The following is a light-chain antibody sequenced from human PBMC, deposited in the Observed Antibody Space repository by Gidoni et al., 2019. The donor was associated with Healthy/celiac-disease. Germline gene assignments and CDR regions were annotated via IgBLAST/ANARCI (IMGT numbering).Light chain of an antibody. CDR1: SSDVGGYNY. V-gene: IGLV2-11*01. Sequence: QSALTQPRSVSGSPGQSVTISCTGTSSDVGGYNYVSWYHQHPGKAHKLMIYEVSKRPSGVPDRFSGSKSGNTASLTISGLQAEDEADYYCCSYAGSYPVVFGGGTKLTVL. J-gene: IGLJ2*01. CDR3: CSYAGSYPVV. CDR2: EVS.